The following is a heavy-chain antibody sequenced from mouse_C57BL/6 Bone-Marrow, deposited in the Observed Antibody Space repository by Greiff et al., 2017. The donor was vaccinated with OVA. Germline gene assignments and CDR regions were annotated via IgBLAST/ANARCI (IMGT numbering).Heavy chain of an antibody. CDR2: IRSKSNNYAT. CDR3: VSLDGYYLFAY. Sequence: EVQRVESGGGLVQPKGSLKLSCAASGFSFNTYAMNWVRQAPGKGLEWVARIRSKSNNYATYYADSVKDRFTISRDDSESMLYLQMNNLKTEDTAMYYCVSLDGYYLFAYWGQGTLVTVSA. V-gene: IGHV10-1*01. CDR1: GFSFNTYA. J-gene: IGHJ3*01. D-gene: IGHD2-3*01.